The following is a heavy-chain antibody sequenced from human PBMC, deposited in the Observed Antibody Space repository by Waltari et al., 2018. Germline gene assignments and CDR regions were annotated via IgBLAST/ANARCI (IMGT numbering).Heavy chain of an antibody. CDR3: ARAETPSYSSSWYGGLGY. V-gene: IGHV4-4*07. CDR1: GGSISSYY. J-gene: IGHJ4*02. CDR2: IYTSGST. D-gene: IGHD6-13*01. Sequence: QVQLQESGPGLVKPSETLSLTCTVSGGSISSYYWCWIRQPAGKGLEWIGLIYTSGSTNSNPSLKSRVTMSVDTSKNQFSLKLSSVTAADTAVYYCARAETPSYSSSWYGGLGYWGQGTLVTVSS.